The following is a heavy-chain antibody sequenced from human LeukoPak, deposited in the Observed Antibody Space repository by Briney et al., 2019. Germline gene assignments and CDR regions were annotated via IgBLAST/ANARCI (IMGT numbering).Heavy chain of an antibody. CDR3: ARERKNSYGPCNWFDP. D-gene: IGHD5-18*01. V-gene: IGHV4-59*01. Sequence: SETLSLTCTVSGGSISSYYWSWIRQPPGKGLEWIGYIYYSGSTNYNPSLKSRVTISVDTSKNQFSLKLSSVTAADTAVYYCARERKNSYGPCNWFDPWGQGTLVTVSS. J-gene: IGHJ5*02. CDR2: IYYSGST. CDR1: GGSISSYY.